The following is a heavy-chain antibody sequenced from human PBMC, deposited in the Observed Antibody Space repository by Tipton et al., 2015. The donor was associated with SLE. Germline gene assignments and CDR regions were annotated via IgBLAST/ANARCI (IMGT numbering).Heavy chain of an antibody. J-gene: IGHJ3*02. V-gene: IGHV4-34*01. D-gene: IGHD5-12*01. CDR1: GGSFSGYY. Sequence: TLSLTCAVHGGSFSGYYLRWIRQPPGKGLEWIGEINHSGSTNYNPSLKSRVTISVDTSKNQFSLKLSSVTAADTAVYYCACRHEDIVATSDAFCIWGQGTMVTVSS. CDR3: ACRHEDIVATSDAFCI. CDR2: INHSGST.